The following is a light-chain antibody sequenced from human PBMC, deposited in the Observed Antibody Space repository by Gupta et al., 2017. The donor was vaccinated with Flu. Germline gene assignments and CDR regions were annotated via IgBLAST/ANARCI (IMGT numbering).Light chain of an antibody. CDR2: GTS. Sequence: PSLLSASIGDRVTITCRTSQTIHHYLAWYQQKAGRAPRLLIYGTSILQSGVPSRFSGSGYGTEFTLTIDSLQPEDFATFHCQQVDTWPRTFGQGTKVDVK. CDR1: QTIHHY. V-gene: IGKV1-9*01. CDR3: QQVDTWPRT. J-gene: IGKJ1*01.